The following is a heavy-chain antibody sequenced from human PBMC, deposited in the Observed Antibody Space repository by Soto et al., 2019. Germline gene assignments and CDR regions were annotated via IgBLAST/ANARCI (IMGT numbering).Heavy chain of an antibody. J-gene: IGHJ4*02. CDR3: ARVAGVIIDYFDN. V-gene: IGHV4-4*02. Sequence: PSETLSLTGAVSGGSISSSNWWSWVCPPPGKGLEWIREIYHSGSTTYNPSLQSRFTISVDKTKNQFSLKLSSVTAAHTAVYYSARVAGVIIDYFDNWGQGTLVTVSS. D-gene: IGHD3-16*02. CDR2: IYHSGST. CDR1: GGSISSSNW.